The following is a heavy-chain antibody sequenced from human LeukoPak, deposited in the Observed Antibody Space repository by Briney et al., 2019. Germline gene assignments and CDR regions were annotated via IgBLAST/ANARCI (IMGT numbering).Heavy chain of an antibody. Sequence: SVKVSCKASGGTFSSYAISWVRQAPGQGLEWMGRIIPILGIANYAQKFQGRVTITADKSTSTAYMELSSLRSEDTAVYYCARVGGNYYGSGSPPYYYYGMDVWAKGPRSPSP. J-gene: IGHJ6*02. CDR2: IIPILGIA. CDR3: ARVGGNYYGSGSPPYYYYGMDV. CDR1: GGTFSSYA. D-gene: IGHD3-10*01. V-gene: IGHV1-69*04.